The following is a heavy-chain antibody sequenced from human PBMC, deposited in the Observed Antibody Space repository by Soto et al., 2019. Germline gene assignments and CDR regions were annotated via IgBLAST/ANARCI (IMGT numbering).Heavy chain of an antibody. CDR2: ISSRSDI. D-gene: IGHD2-2*02. CDR1: GFTFSDSY. Sequence: PGGSLRLSCAASGFTFSDSYINWVRQAPGKGLEWVSSISSRSDIYYADSVKGRFTISRDNAKNSVSLQMNSLRAEDTAVYYCAREYTAWPLAYGLDVWGQGTTVTVSS. CDR3: AREYTAWPLAYGLDV. J-gene: IGHJ6*02. V-gene: IGHV3-21*01.